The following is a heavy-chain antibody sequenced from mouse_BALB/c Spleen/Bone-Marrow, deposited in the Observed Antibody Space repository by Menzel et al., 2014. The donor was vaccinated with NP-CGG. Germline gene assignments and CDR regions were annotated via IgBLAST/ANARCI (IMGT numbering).Heavy chain of an antibody. CDR1: GFNIKDTY. CDR3: ARGGTTATWYFDV. V-gene: IGHV14-3*02. CDR2: IDPANGNT. D-gene: IGHD1-2*01. Sequence: VQLKESGAELVKPGASVKLSCTASGFNIKDTYMHWVKQRPKQGLEWIGRIDPANGNTKYDPKFQGKATITADTSSNTAYLQLSSLTSEDTAVYYCARGGTTATWYFDVWGAGTTVTVSS. J-gene: IGHJ1*01.